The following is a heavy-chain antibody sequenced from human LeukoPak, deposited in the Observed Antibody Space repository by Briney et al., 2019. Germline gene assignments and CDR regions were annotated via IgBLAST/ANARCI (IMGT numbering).Heavy chain of an antibody. J-gene: IGHJ4*02. CDR1: GFAFSSYG. D-gene: IGHD2/OR15-2a*01. CDR3: AREIGYFDY. Sequence: GGSLRLSCAASGFAFSSYGMHWVRQAPGKGLEWVALIYYDGSNKYYADSVKGRFTISGDNSKNTLYLQMDSLRAEDTAVYYCAREIGYFDYWGQGTLVTVSS. V-gene: IGHV3-33*01. CDR2: IYYDGSNK.